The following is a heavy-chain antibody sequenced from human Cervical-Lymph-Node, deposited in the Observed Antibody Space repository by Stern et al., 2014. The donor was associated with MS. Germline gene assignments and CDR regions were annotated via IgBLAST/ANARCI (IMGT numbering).Heavy chain of an antibody. D-gene: IGHD2-2*01. CDR1: GGSISSGGYY. CDR3: AREYCSSTSCYQWFDP. Sequence: QVQLQESGPGLVKPSQTLSLTCTVSGGSISSGGYYLSWIRQHPGKGLEWIGYIYYGGSTYYNPCLKSRVTISVDTSKNQFSLKLSSVTAADTAVYYCAREYCSSTSCYQWFDPWGQGTLVTVSS. CDR2: IYYGGST. J-gene: IGHJ5*02. V-gene: IGHV4-31*03.